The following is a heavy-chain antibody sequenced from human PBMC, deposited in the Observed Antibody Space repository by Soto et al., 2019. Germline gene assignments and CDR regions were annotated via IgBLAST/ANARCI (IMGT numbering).Heavy chain of an antibody. CDR1: GGSISNYY. V-gene: IGHV4-59*04. CDR3: ARRGYSHGYFDL. Sequence: PSETLSLTCTVSGGSISNYYWTWVRQPPGKELEWIGNIFYTGSTFYNPSLESRLTISVATSKNQFSLTLRSMTAADTAVYYCARRGYSHGYFDLWGQGSLVTVSS. D-gene: IGHD5-18*01. CDR2: IFYTGST. J-gene: IGHJ4*02.